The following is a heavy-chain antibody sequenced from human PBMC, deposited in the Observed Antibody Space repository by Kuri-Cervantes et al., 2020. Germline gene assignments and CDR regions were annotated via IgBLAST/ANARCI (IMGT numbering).Heavy chain of an antibody. Sequence: ASVKVSCKASGYTFTSYGISWVRQAPGQGPEWMGWISAYNGDTKYAQKIQGRVTMTTDTSTTTAYMELRSLRSDDTAVYFCARYCSTTSCFYTPNRPDASDIWGQGTMVTVSS. J-gene: IGHJ3*02. D-gene: IGHD2-2*01. V-gene: IGHV1-18*01. CDR1: GYTFTSYG. CDR3: ARYCSTTSCFYTPNRPDASDI. CDR2: ISAYNGDT.